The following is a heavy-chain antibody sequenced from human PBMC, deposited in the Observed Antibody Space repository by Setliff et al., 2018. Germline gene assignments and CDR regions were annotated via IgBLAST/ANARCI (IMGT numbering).Heavy chain of an antibody. CDR2: IHSSGSA. Sequence: SETLSLTCTVSGASISSGSYYWSWIRQPAGKGLEWIGHIHSSGSANYNSSLESRLTMSLDPSKKQFSLKLRSVTAADTAVYYCAKDLGDDGHYYYYMDVWGKGTTVTVSS. CDR3: AKDLGDDGHYYYYMDV. J-gene: IGHJ6*03. V-gene: IGHV4-61*09. D-gene: IGHD4-17*01. CDR1: GASISSGSYY.